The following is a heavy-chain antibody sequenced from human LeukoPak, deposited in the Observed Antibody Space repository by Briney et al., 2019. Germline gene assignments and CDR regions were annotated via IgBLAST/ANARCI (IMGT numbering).Heavy chain of an antibody. Sequence: PSETLSLTCTVSGGSISSYYWSWIRQPPGKGLEWIGYIYYTGSTNYNPSLESRVTMSVDTSKNQFSLNLRSMTAADTALYYCARGAYYGSGNVFDLWGQGTMVTVSS. D-gene: IGHD3-10*01. V-gene: IGHV4-59*12. CDR2: IYYTGST. J-gene: IGHJ3*01. CDR3: ARGAYYGSGNVFDL. CDR1: GGSISSYY.